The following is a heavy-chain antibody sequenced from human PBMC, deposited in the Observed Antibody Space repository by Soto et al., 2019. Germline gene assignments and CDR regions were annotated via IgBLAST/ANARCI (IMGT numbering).Heavy chain of an antibody. CDR3: ARSITMIVVVITGSGMDV. J-gene: IGHJ6*02. D-gene: IGHD3-22*01. Sequence: ASVKVSFKASGYTFTSYYMHWLRQAPGQGLEWMGIINPSGGSTSYAQKFQGRVTMTRDTSTSTVYMELSSLRSEDTAVYYCARSITMIVVVITGSGMDVWGQGTTVTVSS. V-gene: IGHV1-46*01. CDR1: GYTFTSYY. CDR2: INPSGGST.